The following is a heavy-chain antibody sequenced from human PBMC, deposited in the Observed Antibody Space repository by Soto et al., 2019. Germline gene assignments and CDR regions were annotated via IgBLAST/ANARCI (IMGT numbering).Heavy chain of an antibody. CDR1: GFTFSSYA. J-gene: IGHJ2*01. V-gene: IGHV3-23*01. CDR2: ISGSGGST. CDR3: AKDPQPNWLYWYFDL. Sequence: GGSLRLSCAASGFTFSSYAMSWVRQAPGKGLEWVSAISGSGGSTYYADSVKGRFTISRDNSKNTLYLQMNSLRAEDTAVYYCAKDPQPNWLYWYFDLWGRGPLVTVSS. D-gene: IGHD7-27*01.